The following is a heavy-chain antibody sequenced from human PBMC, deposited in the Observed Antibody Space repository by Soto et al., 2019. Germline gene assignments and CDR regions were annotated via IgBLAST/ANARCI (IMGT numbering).Heavy chain of an antibody. CDR3: ARPTRFYYDSSGQSAWFDP. V-gene: IGHV1-69*12. D-gene: IGHD3-22*01. CDR2: IIPIFGTA. CDR1: GGTFSSYA. Sequence: QVQLVQSGAEVKKPGSSVKVSCKASGGTFSSYAISWVRQAPGQGLEWMGGIIPIFGTANYAQKFQGRVTITADESKPTAYMQLRSLRSEDTAVYYCARPTRFYYDSSGQSAWFDPWGQGTLVTVSS. J-gene: IGHJ5*02.